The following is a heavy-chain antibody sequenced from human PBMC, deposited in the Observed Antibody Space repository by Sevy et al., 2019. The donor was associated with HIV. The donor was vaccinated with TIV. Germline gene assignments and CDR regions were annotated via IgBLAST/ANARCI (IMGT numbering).Heavy chain of an antibody. V-gene: IGHV1-69*06. CDR1: GGTFSSYA. J-gene: IGHJ6*03. CDR2: IIPIFGTA. Sequence: ASVKVSCKASGGTFSSYAISWVRQAPGQGLEWMGGIIPIFGTANYAQKFQGRVTITADKSTRTAYMGLGSLGSEDTAEYYWAQRGGLWGDIFYYYYMDVWGKGTTVTVSS. CDR3: AQRGGLWGDIFYYYYMDV. D-gene: IGHD3-16*01.